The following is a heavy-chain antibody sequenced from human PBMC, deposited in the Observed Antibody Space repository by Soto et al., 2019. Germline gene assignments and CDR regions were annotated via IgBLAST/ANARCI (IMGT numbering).Heavy chain of an antibody. J-gene: IGHJ5*02. V-gene: IGHV1-2*02. D-gene: IGHD2-8*01. CDR3: ARDWRGYCTTTPCPP. CDR2: INPNRGDT. CDR1: GYTFTDYY. Sequence: QVQLVQSGAEVKKPGASVKVSCKASGYTFTDYYLQWVRQAPGQGLEWMGWINPNRGDTNYAQKFQGRVTMTRDTSISTAYMELSRLRFDDTAVYYCARDWRGYCTTTPCPPWGQGTLVTVSS.